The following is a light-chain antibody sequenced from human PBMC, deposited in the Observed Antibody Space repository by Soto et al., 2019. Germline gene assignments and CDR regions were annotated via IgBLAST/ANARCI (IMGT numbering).Light chain of an antibody. CDR1: QSVSRSY. V-gene: IGKV3-20*01. J-gene: IGKJ5*01. CDR2: GAS. CDR3: QQYGSSPIT. Sequence: EIVLTQSPGTLSLSPGERATLSCRASQSVSRSYLTWYQQKPGQAPRLLIFGASSRATGIPDRFSGSGSGTDFTLTISRLEPEDFAVYYCQQYGSSPITFGQGTRLEIK.